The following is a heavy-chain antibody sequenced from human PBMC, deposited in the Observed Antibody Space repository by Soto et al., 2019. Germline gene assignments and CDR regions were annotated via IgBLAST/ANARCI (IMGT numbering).Heavy chain of an antibody. V-gene: IGHV3-48*01. Sequence: GGSLRLSCAASGISFSTYAMNWVRQAPGKGLEWVSYISSGSSTIYYAESVKGRFTISRDNAKKSLFLQMNSLRAEDTAVYYCARDGVGGTVFFGYFDYWGQGALVIVSS. CDR1: GISFSTYA. D-gene: IGHD1-26*01. CDR2: ISSGSSTI. J-gene: IGHJ4*02. CDR3: ARDGVGGTVFFGYFDY.